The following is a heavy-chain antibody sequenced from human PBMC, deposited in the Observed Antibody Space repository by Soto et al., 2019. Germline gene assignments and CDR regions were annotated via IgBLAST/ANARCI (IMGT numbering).Heavy chain of an antibody. Sequence: GASVKVSCKASGYTFTSYGISWVRQAPGQGLEWMGWIGAYNGNTNNAQKLQGRVTMTTDTATSTAYMELRSLRSDDTAVYLCGRVDGSGYCISPTITPEKTCLDPWGQGTLVTVSS. D-gene: IGHD3-22*01. CDR1: GYTFTSYG. CDR3: GRVDGSGYCISPTITPEKTCLDP. J-gene: IGHJ5*02. V-gene: IGHV1-18*04. CDR2: IGAYNGNT.